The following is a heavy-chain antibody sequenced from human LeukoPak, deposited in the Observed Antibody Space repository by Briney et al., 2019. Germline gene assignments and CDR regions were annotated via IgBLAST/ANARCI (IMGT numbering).Heavy chain of an antibody. CDR2: ISGSGSYT. CDR1: GSTVSDYS. J-gene: IGHJ4*02. Sequence: GGSLRLSCAASGSTVSDYSMSWVRQAPGKGLEWVSAISGSGSYTDYADSVKGRFTISKDNSKNTLYMRMSSLRAEDTAVYYCAKSRYDSSRHFGSWGQGPLVTVSS. CDR3: AKSRYDSSRHFGS. V-gene: IGHV3-23*01. D-gene: IGHD3-22*01.